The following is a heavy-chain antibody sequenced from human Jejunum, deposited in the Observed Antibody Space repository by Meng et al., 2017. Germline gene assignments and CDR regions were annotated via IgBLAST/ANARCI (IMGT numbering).Heavy chain of an antibody. CDR3: ARGGSYSFDY. J-gene: IGHJ4*02. CDR1: GGFIISFYW. V-gene: IGHV4-4*02. D-gene: IGHD3-10*01. Sequence: QVLLLGAGGGTVKPSGALSPPCGVAGGFIISFYWWTWVRQSPGKGLEWIGEISDSGSTNYNPSFMRRLIIFVDKYKKHLLQMQINVPAAEKAVDYCARGGSYSFDYWGQGTLVTVSS. CDR2: ISDSGST.